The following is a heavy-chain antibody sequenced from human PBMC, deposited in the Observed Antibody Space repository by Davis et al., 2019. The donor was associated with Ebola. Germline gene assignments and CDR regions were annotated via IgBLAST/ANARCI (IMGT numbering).Heavy chain of an antibody. J-gene: IGHJ6*02. Sequence: GESLKISCAASGFTFNNYGMHWVRQAPGKGLEWVANIKQDGSEKYYVDSVKGRFTISRDNAKNSLYLQMNSLRAEDTAVYYCAREWRDIVLVPAATLYYYYGMDVWGQGTTVTVSS. CDR1: GFTFNNYG. D-gene: IGHD2-2*01. CDR3: AREWRDIVLVPAATLYYYYGMDV. V-gene: IGHV3-7*03. CDR2: IKQDGSEK.